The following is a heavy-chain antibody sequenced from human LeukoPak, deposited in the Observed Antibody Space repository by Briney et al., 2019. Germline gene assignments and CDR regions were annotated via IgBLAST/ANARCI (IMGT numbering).Heavy chain of an antibody. V-gene: IGHV1-69*05. D-gene: IGHD6-19*01. CDR3: ARDNPPRGWYGGGYYFDY. CDR1: GGTFSNYA. J-gene: IGHJ4*02. CDR2: IIPIFGTA. Sequence: GASVKVSCKASGGTFSNYAISWVRQAPGQGLEWMGGIIPIFGTANYAQKFQGRVTMSRDMSTSTVYMELSSLRSEDTAVYYCARDNPPRGWYGGGYYFDYWGQGTLVTVSS.